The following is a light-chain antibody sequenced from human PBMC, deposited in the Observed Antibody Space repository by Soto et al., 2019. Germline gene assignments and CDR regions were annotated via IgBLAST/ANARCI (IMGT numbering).Light chain of an antibody. CDR3: QQYNNWPPWT. J-gene: IGKJ1*01. CDR2: GAS. Sequence: EIVLSQSPGTLSLSPGERATLSCSASQSVSSSYLAWYQQKPGQAPRLLIYGASTRATGIPARFSGSGSGTDFTLTISSLQSEDFAVYYCQQYNNWPPWTFGQGTKVDI. V-gene: IGKV3-15*01. CDR1: QSVSSSY.